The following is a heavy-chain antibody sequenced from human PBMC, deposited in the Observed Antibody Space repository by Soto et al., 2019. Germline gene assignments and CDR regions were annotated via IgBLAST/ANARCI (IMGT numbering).Heavy chain of an antibody. V-gene: IGHV3-53*05. J-gene: IGHJ4*02. CDR1: GFTVSSNY. D-gene: IGHD6-19*01. CDR2: IYSGGST. CDR3: ASQQWLAPV. Sequence: PGGSLSLSCAASGFTVSSNYMTWVRQAPGKGLEWVSIIYSGGSTSYADSVKGRFTISRDNSKSTLYLQMNSLRAEDTAVYYCASQQWLAPVWGQGTLVTVSS.